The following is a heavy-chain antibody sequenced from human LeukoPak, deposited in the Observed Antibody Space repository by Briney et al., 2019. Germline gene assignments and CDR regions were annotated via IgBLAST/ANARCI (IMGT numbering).Heavy chain of an antibody. V-gene: IGHV3-30*18. CDR1: GFTFTTYS. CDR3: AKDQGYGSGTFLDY. Sequence: PGRSLRLSCAASGFTFTTYSMLWVRQAPDKGLEWGAVISYNGNNQYYADSVKGRFTISRDNSKNTLYLQMNSLRAEDTAVYYCAKDQGYGSGTFLDYWGQGTLVTVSS. D-gene: IGHD3-10*01. J-gene: IGHJ4*02. CDR2: ISYNGNNQ.